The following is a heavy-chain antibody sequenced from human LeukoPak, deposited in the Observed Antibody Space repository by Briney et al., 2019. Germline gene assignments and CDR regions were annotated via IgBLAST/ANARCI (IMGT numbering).Heavy chain of an antibody. V-gene: IGHV4-39*01. D-gene: IGHD2-2*01. CDR3: ARHRLGYCSSTSCYLEDAFDI. Sequence: SETLSLTCTVSGGSISSSSYYWGWIRQPLGNGLEWIGSIYYSGSTYYNPSLKSRVTISVDTSKNQFSLKLSSVTAADTAVYYCARHRLGYCSSTSCYLEDAFDIWGQGTMVTVSS. J-gene: IGHJ3*02. CDR1: GGSISSSSYY. CDR2: IYYSGST.